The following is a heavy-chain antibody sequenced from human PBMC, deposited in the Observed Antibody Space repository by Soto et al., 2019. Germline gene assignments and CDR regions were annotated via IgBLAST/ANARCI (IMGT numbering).Heavy chain of an antibody. D-gene: IGHD3-22*01. CDR1: GFTFSSYG. J-gene: IGHJ4*02. V-gene: IGHV3-30*18. Sequence: VQLVESGGGVVQPGRSLRLSCAASGFTFSSYGMHWVRQAPGKGLEWVAVISYDGSNKYYADSVKGRFTISRDNSKNTLYLQMNSLRAEDTAVYYCAKDQSYYDSSGYYYPDYWGQGTLVTVSS. CDR3: AKDQSYYDSSGYYYPDY. CDR2: ISYDGSNK.